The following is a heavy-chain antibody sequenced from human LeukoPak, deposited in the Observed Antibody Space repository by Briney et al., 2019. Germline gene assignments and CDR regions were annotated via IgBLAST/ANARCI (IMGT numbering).Heavy chain of an antibody. CDR3: AKSDTVAISDY. D-gene: IGHD4-23*01. CDR1: GFTLSTYG. V-gene: IGHV3-30*18. CDR2: ISYDGSDK. Sequence: GGSLRLSCAASGFTLSTYGMHWLRQAPGKGPEWVAVISYDGSDKYYADSVKGRFTISRDNSKNTLYLQMNSLRAEDTAVYYCAKSDTVAISDYWGQGTLVTVSS. J-gene: IGHJ4*02.